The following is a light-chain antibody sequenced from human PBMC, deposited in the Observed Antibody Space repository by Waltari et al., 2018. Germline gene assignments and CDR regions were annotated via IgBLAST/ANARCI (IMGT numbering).Light chain of an antibody. CDR1: SSDVGGYNY. CDR2: VVS. V-gene: IGLV2-8*01. CDR3: SSYAGTNNPYV. J-gene: IGLJ1*01. Sequence: QSALTQPPSASGSPGQSVTISCTGTSSDVGGYNYVSWYQQHPGKAPKLMIYVVSKRPSRVPSRFSGFKSGNTASLTVSGLQAEDEADYYCSSYAGTNNPYVFGTGTKVTVL.